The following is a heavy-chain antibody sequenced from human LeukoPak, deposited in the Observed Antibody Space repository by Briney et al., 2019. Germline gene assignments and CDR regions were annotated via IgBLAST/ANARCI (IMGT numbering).Heavy chain of an antibody. CDR1: GGTFSSYA. CDR3: AATPTFTYYYDSSGYYDY. J-gene: IGHJ4*02. CDR2: IVVGSGNT. D-gene: IGHD3-22*01. Sequence: SVKVSCKASGGTFSSYAISWVRQAPGQGLEWIGWIVVGSGNTNYAQKFQERVTTTRDMSTSTAYMELSSLRSEDTAVYYCAATPTFTYYYDSSGYYDYWGQGTLVTVSS. V-gene: IGHV1-58*02.